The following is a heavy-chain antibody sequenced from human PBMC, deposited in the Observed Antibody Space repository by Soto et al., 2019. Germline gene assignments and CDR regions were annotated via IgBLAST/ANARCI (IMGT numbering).Heavy chain of an antibody. CDR2: ISAYNGNT. J-gene: IGHJ4*02. Sequence: ASVKVSCKASGYTFTSYGISWVRQAPGQGLEWMGWISAYNGNTNYAQKLQGRVTMTTDTSTSTAYMELRSLRSEDTAVYYCARVGSGYDFRLFAYWGQGTLVTVSS. CDR3: ARVGSGYDFRLFAY. V-gene: IGHV1-18*01. D-gene: IGHD5-12*01. CDR1: GYTFTSYG.